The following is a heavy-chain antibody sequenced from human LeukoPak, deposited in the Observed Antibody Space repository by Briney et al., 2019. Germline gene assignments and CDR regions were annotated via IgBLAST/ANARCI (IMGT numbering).Heavy chain of an antibody. Sequence: GGSLRLSCVASGFPFSSYWMTWVRQAPGKGLEWVSAISGSGGSTYYADSVKGRFTISRDNSKNTLYLQMNSLRAEDTAVYYCAEAAFRYSSSFDYWGQGTLVTVSS. CDR1: GFPFSSYW. CDR2: ISGSGGST. CDR3: AEAAFRYSSSFDY. J-gene: IGHJ4*02. V-gene: IGHV3-23*01. D-gene: IGHD6-6*01.